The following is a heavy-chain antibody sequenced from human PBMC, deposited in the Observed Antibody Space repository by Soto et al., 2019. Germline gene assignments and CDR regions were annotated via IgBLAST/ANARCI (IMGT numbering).Heavy chain of an antibody. V-gene: IGHV4-34*01. CDR2: INHSGST. CDR1: GGSFSGYY. Sequence: LSLTCAVYGGSFSGYYWSWIRQPPGKGLEWIGEINHSGSTNYNPSLKSRVTISVDTSKNQFSLKLSSVTAADTAVYYCARGPTRAWLQRGFFDYWGQGTLVTVSS. D-gene: IGHD5-12*01. J-gene: IGHJ4*02. CDR3: ARGPTRAWLQRGFFDY.